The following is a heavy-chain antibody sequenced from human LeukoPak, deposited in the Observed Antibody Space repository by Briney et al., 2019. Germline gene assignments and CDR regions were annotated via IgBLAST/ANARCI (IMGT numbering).Heavy chain of an antibody. V-gene: IGHV1-8*02. J-gene: IGHJ4*02. CDR2: MNPNSGNT. CDR3: ARGSSWSDY. CDR1: GYTFTSYD. Sequence: ASVKVSCKASGYTFTSYDINWVRQATGQGLEWMGWMNPNSGNTGYAQKFQGRVTMTRDMSTSTVYMELSSLRSEDTVVYYCARGSSWSDYWGQGTLVTVSS. D-gene: IGHD6-13*01.